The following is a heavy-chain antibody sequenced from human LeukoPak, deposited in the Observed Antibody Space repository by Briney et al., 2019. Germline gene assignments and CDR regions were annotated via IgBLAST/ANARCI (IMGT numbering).Heavy chain of an antibody. CDR3: AKSGYNRFDY. Sequence: GGSLRLSCAASGFTFSSSAMSWVRPAPGKGLEWVSSISGSGSGGSTYYADSVKGRFTISRDNSKNTLYLQMNSLRAEDTAVYYCAKSGYNRFDYWGQGTLVTVSS. D-gene: IGHD5-24*01. V-gene: IGHV3-23*01. J-gene: IGHJ4*02. CDR2: ISGSGSGGST. CDR1: GFTFSSSA.